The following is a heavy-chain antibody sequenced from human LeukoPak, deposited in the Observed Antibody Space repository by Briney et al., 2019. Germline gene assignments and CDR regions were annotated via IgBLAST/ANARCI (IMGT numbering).Heavy chain of an antibody. J-gene: IGHJ4*02. D-gene: IGHD1-7*01. CDR3: ARVGKTGPIFDY. CDR2: ISAYNGNT. CDR1: GYTLTSYG. V-gene: IGHV1-18*01. Sequence: ASVKVSCKASGYTLTSYGISWVQQAPGQGLEWMGWISAYNGNTNYAQKLQGRVTMTTDTSTSTAYMELRSLRSDDTAVYYCARVGKTGPIFDYWGQGTLVTVSS.